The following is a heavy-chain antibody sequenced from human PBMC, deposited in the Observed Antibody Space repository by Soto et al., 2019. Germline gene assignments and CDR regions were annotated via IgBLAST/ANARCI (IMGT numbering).Heavy chain of an antibody. CDR2: INSDGARI. CDR1: GFTFTHYR. Sequence: SGGSLRLSCAASGFTFTHYRIHWGRQPPGKGLDWVGRINSDGARIEYVDSVKGRFTLSRDNADNMVFLQMNSLTDEDSGVYLCARGGDWNYVQDLWGQGTLVTVSS. CDR3: ARGGDWNYVQDL. J-gene: IGHJ4*02. D-gene: IGHD1-1*01. V-gene: IGHV3-74*03.